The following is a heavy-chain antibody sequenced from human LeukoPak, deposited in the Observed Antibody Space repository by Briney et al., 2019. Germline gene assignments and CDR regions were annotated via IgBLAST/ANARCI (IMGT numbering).Heavy chain of an antibody. D-gene: IGHD1-26*01. CDR2: ISHGGST. V-gene: IGHV4-4*02. J-gene: IGHJ4*02. Sequence: PSETLSLTCAVSGDSISSNNWWTWVRQPPGKGLEWIGEISHGGSTNYNPSLKSRVTISVDKSENLFSLKLSSVTAADTAVYYCAKNSGNSDFDYWGQGTLITVSS. CDR3: AKNSGNSDFDY. CDR1: GDSISSNNW.